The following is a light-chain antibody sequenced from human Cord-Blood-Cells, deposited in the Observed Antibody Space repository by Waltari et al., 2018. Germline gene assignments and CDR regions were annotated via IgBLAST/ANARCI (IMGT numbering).Light chain of an antibody. CDR3: SSYTSSSTLDYV. CDR1: SSDVGGYNY. J-gene: IGLJ1*01. CDR2: DVS. V-gene: IGLV2-14*03. Sequence: QSALTQPASVSGSPGQSITISCTGTSSDVGGYNYVSWYQQHPAKAPKLMIYDVSNRPSGVSNRFSGSKSGNTASLTISGLQAEDEADYYCSSYTSSSTLDYVFGTGTKVIVL.